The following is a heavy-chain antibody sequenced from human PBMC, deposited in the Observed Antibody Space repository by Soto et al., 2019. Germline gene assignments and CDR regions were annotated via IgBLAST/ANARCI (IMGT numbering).Heavy chain of an antibody. CDR2: IWYEGSNE. CDR1: GFTFSNYG. J-gene: IGHJ4*02. D-gene: IGHD6-19*01. Sequence: QVQLVESGGGVVQPGRSLRLSCAASGFTFSNYGMHWVRQAPGKGLEWVAVIWYEGSNEYYADSVKGRFAISRDNSKNTMYLQMNSLRAEDTAVYYCARDEGDSGWYYFDYWGQGTLVTVSS. V-gene: IGHV3-33*01. CDR3: ARDEGDSGWYYFDY.